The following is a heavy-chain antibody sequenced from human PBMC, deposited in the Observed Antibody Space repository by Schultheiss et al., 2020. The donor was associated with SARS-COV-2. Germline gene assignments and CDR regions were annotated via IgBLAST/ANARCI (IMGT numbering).Heavy chain of an antibody. Sequence: GSLRLSCTVSGGSISSYYWSWIRQPPGKGLEWFWRIYYSGSTYYNPSLKSRVTISVDMSKNQFSLKLSSVTAADTAVYYCARGGWGYGYGSKDYWGQGTRVT. V-gene: IGHV4-59*05. CDR3: ARGGWGYGYGSKDY. CDR2: IYYSGST. CDR1: GGSISSYY. D-gene: IGHD5-18*01. J-gene: IGHJ4*02.